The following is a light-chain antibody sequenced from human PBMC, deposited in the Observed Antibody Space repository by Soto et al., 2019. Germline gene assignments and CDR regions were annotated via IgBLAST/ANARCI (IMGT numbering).Light chain of an antibody. CDR1: QSVRSSY. V-gene: IGKV3-20*01. J-gene: IGKJ1*01. CDR2: GAS. CDR3: QQYGSPPQT. Sequence: EIVLTQSPGTLSLSPGERATVSCRASQSVRSSYLAWYQQKPGQAPRLLIYGASSRATGIPDRISGSGSGTDFTLTISRLEPEDFAVYYCQQYGSPPQTFGQGTKVDIK.